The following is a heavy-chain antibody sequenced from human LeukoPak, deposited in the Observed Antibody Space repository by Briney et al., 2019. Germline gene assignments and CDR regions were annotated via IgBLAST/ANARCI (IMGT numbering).Heavy chain of an antibody. CDR1: GFTFSSYS. Sequence: PGGSLRLSCAASGFTFSSYSMNWVRQAPGKGLEWVSSISSSSSYIYYADSVKGRFTISRDNAKNSLYLQMNSLRAEDTAVYYCAREISSTPRSSSISDYWGQGTLVTVSS. J-gene: IGHJ4*02. CDR2: ISSSSSYI. CDR3: AREISSTPRSSSISDY. V-gene: IGHV3-21*01. D-gene: IGHD2-2*01.